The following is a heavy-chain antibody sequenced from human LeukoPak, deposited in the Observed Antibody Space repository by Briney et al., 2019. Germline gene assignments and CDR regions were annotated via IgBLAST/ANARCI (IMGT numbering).Heavy chain of an antibody. CDR3: SVMHRYYNGSGYWVQ. CDR1: GFTLGSHD. Sequence: GGSLRLSCTASGFTLGSHDMHWVRQTTGEGLEWVAAIASGFQTFYAGSVKGRFTVSREDAKNSLYLQMNSLRAEDTAVYYCSVMHRYYNGSGYWVQWGQGTLVTVSS. J-gene: IGHJ4*02. D-gene: IGHD3-22*01. CDR2: IASGFQT. V-gene: IGHV3-13*01.